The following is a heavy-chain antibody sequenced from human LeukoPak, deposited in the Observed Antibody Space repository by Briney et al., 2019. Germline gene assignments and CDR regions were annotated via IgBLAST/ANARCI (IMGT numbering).Heavy chain of an antibody. CDR1: GFTFSSYA. J-gene: IGHJ4*02. D-gene: IGHD2-2*02. CDR3: AAEKPSPYCSSTSCHIFDY. Sequence: SGGSLRLSCAASGFTFSSYAMHWVRQAPGKGLEWVAVISYDGSNKYYADSVKGRFTISRDNSKNTLYLQMNSLRAEDTAVYYCAAEKPSPYCSSTSCHIFDYWGQGTLVTVSS. V-gene: IGHV3-30-3*01. CDR2: ISYDGSNK.